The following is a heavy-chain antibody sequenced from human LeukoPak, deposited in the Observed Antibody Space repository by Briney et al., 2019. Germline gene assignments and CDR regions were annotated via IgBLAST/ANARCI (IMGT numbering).Heavy chain of an antibody. CDR2: ISSDGNT. Sequence: GGSLRLSCAASGFTVSSSSMNWVRLGPGKGLEWVSVISSDGNTYYADSVKGRFTISRDNSRNTLSLQMHGLRADDTAVYYCARGQEQFSSPWQWGPRKKNFYYYGMDVWGQGTTVTVSS. D-gene: IGHD6-19*01. J-gene: IGHJ6*02. V-gene: IGHV3-66*01. CDR1: GFTVSSSS. CDR3: ARGQEQFSSPWQWGPRKKNFYYYGMDV.